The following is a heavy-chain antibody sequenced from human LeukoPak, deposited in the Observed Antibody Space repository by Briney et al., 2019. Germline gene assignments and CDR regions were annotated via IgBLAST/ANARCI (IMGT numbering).Heavy chain of an antibody. V-gene: IGHV4-34*01. CDR2: INHSGST. J-gene: IGHJ4*02. D-gene: IGHD6-13*01. Sequence: ASETLSLTCAVYGGSFSGYYWSWIRQPPGKGLEWIGEINHSGSTNYNPSLKSRVTISVDTSKNQFSLKLSSVTAADTAVYCCARRSSSWYVAYFDYWGQGTLVTVSS. CDR1: GGSFSGYY. CDR3: ARRSSSWYVAYFDY.